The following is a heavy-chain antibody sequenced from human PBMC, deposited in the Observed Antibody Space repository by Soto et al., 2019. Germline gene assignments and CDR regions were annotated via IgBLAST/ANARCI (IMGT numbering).Heavy chain of an antibody. CDR1: GGSISSSNW. J-gene: IGHJ3*02. CDR2: IYHSGST. Sequence: SETLCLTCAVSGGSISSSNWWSWVRQPPGKGLEWIGEIYHSGSTNYNPSLKSRVTISVDKSKNQFSLKLSSVTAADTAVYYCARSGAHYYDSSGYTGAAFDIWGQGTMVTVSS. CDR3: ARSGAHYYDSSGYTGAAFDI. V-gene: IGHV4-4*02. D-gene: IGHD3-22*01.